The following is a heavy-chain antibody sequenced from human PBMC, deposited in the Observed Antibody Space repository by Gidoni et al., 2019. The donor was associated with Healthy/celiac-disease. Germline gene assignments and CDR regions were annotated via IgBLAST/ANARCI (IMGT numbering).Heavy chain of an antibody. V-gene: IGHV4-30-2*01. CDR3: ARVSGKRSSGYYYYYGMDV. D-gene: IGHD3-22*01. CDR2: LYHSGST. J-gene: IGHJ6*02. CDR1: GGSLSSGGYS. Sequence: QLQLQESGSGLVKPSKTLSLTCAVSGGSLSSGGYSWSWLRQPPGQGLEWIGYLYHSGSTYYNPSLKSRVTISVDRSKNQFSLKLSSVTAADTAVYYCARVSGKRSSGYYYYYGMDVWGQGTTVTVSS.